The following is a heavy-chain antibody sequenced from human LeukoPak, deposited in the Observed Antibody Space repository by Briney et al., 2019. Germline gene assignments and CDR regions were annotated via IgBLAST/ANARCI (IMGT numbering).Heavy chain of an antibody. CDR1: GGSLSGHF. D-gene: IGHD3-9*01. Sequence: KASDTLFLTCTVSGGSLSGHFWSWFRRPPGKGLENIGYIHSSGSTNYNPSYKSRVTVSLEMSKNQFSLSLSSVTAADTAVYYCARDPGDTDWYNFDFWGQGILVTVSS. V-gene: IGHV4-59*11. CDR2: IHSSGST. CDR3: ARDPGDTDWYNFDF. J-gene: IGHJ4*02.